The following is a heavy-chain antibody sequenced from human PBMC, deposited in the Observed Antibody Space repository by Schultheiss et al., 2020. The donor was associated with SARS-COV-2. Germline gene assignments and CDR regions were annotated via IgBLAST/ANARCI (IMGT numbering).Heavy chain of an antibody. V-gene: IGHV4-61*01. Sequence: SQTLSLTCTVSGGSVNSEMYYWSWIRQPPGKGLEWIGYIYYSGRTNYNPSLKSRVTISVDTSRNQFSLTLRSVTAADTAVYYCARGSRIQLWPYFDYWGQGTLVTVSS. CDR3: ARGSRIQLWPYFDY. J-gene: IGHJ4*02. CDR1: GGSVNSEMYY. D-gene: IGHD5-18*01. CDR2: IYYSGRT.